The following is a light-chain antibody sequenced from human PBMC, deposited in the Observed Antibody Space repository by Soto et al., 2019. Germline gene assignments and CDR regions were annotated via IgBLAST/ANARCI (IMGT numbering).Light chain of an antibody. CDR3: MQVLQTPLT. CDR1: QSLLHSNGYNY. J-gene: IGKJ4*01. CDR2: LGS. V-gene: IGKV2-28*01. Sequence: DIVMTQSPLSLPVTPGEPASISCRSSQSLLHSNGYNYLGWFVQKPGQSPQLLIYLGSGRASGVPDRFSGSGSRTDITLKISRVEAEDVGVYYCMQVLQTPLTFGGGTKVEIK.